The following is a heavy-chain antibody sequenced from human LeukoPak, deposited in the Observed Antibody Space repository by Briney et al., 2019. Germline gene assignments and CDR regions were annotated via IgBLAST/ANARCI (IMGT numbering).Heavy chain of an antibody. Sequence: GGSLRLSCAASGFTFSSYSMNWVRQAPGKGLEWVSSISSSSSYIYYADSVKGRFTISRDNAKNSLYLQMNSLRAEDTAVYYCARVYCGGETVLYYYGMDVWGQGTTVTVSS. CDR1: GFTFSSYS. CDR2: ISSSSSYI. V-gene: IGHV3-21*01. J-gene: IGHJ6*02. D-gene: IGHD2-21*01. CDR3: ARVYCGGETVLYYYGMDV.